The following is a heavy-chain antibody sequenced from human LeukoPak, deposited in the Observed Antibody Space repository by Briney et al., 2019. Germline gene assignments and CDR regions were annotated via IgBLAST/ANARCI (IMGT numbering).Heavy chain of an antibody. CDR1: GFTFSSYS. CDR2: ISGSGGST. CDR3: AKDGTVTRYYYYYGMDV. Sequence: PGGSLRLSCAASGFTFSSYSMSWVRQAPGKGLEWVSAISGSGGSTYYADSVKGRFTISRDNSKNTLYLQMNSLRAEDTAVYYCAKDGTVTRYYYYYGMDVWGQGTTVTVSS. V-gene: IGHV3-23*01. D-gene: IGHD4-17*01. J-gene: IGHJ6*02.